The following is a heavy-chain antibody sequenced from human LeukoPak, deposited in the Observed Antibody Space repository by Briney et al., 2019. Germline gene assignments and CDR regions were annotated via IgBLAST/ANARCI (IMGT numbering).Heavy chain of an antibody. J-gene: IGHJ4*02. CDR3: ARAPRYGSGSYHFDY. CDR1: GGSISSYY. Sequence: SETLSLTYTVSGGSISSYYWNWIRQPPGKGLEWIGYIYYSGSTNSNPSLRSRVTISVDTSKNQFSLKLNSVTAADTAVYYCARAPRYGSGSYHFDYWGQGILVTVSS. D-gene: IGHD3-10*01. V-gene: IGHV4-59*01. CDR2: IYYSGST.